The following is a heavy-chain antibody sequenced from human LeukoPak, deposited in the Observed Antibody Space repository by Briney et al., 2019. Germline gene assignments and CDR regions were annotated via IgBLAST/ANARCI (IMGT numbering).Heavy chain of an antibody. D-gene: IGHD2-8*01. J-gene: IGHJ5*02. V-gene: IGHV3-30*02. CDR1: GFSFSDYG. CDR2: MQYDGSVI. Sequence: GGSLRLSYAASGFSFSDYGTHWVRQAPGKGLEWVTFMQYDGSVIFYADSVKGRFTISRDNSKNTVYLQMSSLRSEDTAVYFCAQDVPIERVPGVGPGSWGQGTLVIVSS. CDR3: AQDVPIERVPGVGPGS.